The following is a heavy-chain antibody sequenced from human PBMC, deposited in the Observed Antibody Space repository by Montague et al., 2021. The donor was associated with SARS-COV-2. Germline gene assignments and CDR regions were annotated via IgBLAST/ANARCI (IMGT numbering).Heavy chain of an antibody. CDR2: IYYSGST. CDR3: ARAAPWSFRDILTGYYYYYGIDV. Sequence: TLSLTCTVSGGSISSGGYCWSWIRQHPGKGLEWIGYIYYSGSTYYNPSLKSRVTISVDTSKNQFSLKLSSVTAADTAVYYCARAAPWSFRDILTGYYYYYGIDVWGQGTTVTVSS. V-gene: IGHV4-31*03. CDR1: GGSISSGGYC. J-gene: IGHJ6*02. D-gene: IGHD3-9*01.